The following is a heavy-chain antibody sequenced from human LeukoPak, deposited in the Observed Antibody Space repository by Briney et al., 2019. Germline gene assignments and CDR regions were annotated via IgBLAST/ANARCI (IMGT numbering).Heavy chain of an antibody. J-gene: IGHJ4*02. Sequence: ASETLSLTCTVSGDSISSTNYYWGWIRQPPGKGLEWIGSIYYSGSTYYNPSLESRVTISVDTSKNQFSLKLSPVTAADTAVYYCATSGWYLLPGVYWGQGTLVTVSS. CDR1: GDSISSTNYY. CDR3: ATSGWYLLPGVY. D-gene: IGHD6-19*01. CDR2: IYYSGST. V-gene: IGHV4-39*01.